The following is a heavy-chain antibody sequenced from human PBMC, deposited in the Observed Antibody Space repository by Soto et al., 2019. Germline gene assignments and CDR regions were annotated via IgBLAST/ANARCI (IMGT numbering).Heavy chain of an antibody. J-gene: IGHJ5*02. D-gene: IGHD5-12*01. CDR1: GFTFSSYW. V-gene: IGHV3-74*01. Sequence: LRLSCAASGFTFSSYWMHWVRQAPGKGLVWVSRINSDGSSTSYADSVKGRFTISRDNAKNTLYLQMNSLRAEDTAVYYCARGRGYSGYEIQTWGQGTLVTVSS. CDR2: INSDGSST. CDR3: ARGRGYSGYEIQT.